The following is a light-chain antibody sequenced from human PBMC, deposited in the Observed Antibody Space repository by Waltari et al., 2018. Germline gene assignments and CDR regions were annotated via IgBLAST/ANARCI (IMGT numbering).Light chain of an antibody. CDR1: ESVITF. CDR3: EQRSSWPRT. Sequence: ETVLTQSPATLSLSPGGRATLACRASESVITFLSWYQQRPGQAPRPLIYDASKRATGIPARLSGAGSGTDFILTISNLEPEDFALYFCEQRSSWPRTFGQGTKLEMK. V-gene: IGKV3-11*01. CDR2: DAS. J-gene: IGKJ2*01.